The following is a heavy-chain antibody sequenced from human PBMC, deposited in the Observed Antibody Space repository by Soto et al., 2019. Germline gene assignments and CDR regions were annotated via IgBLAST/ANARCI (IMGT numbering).Heavy chain of an antibody. CDR1: GGSFTSNNW. J-gene: IGHJ4*02. D-gene: IGHD1-7*01. CDR2: IYRTGST. Sequence: QVQLQESGPGLVKPSGTLSLTCAVSGGSFTSNNWWTWVRQPPGQGLEWLGEIYRTGSTNYNPSLKSRVTIPLDKSENQFSLKVTSLTAADTAVYYCASRDPGTSVDYWGQGTLVTVSS. V-gene: IGHV4-4*02. CDR3: ASRDPGTSVDY.